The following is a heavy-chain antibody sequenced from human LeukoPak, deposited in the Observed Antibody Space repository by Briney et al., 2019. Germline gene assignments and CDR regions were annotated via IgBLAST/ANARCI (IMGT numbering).Heavy chain of an antibody. CDR1: GFSLSGYW. CDR2: IKDDGSRK. J-gene: IGHJ4*02. Sequence: GGSLRLSCAASGFSLSGYWMTWVHQAPGKGLEWVANIKDDGSRKHDVDSARGRFTISRDNAKNSLYLDMNSLRAEDTAVYYCARGFIDGYYESSGYDLWGQGTLVTVSS. CDR3: ARGFIDGYYESSGYDL. V-gene: IGHV3-7*01. D-gene: IGHD3-22*01.